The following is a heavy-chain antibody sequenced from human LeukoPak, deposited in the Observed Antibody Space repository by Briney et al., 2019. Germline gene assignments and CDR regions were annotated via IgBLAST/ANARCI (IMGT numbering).Heavy chain of an antibody. CDR1: GVTFSSYA. CDR2: ISGTGGRT. V-gene: IGHV3-23*01. J-gene: IGHJ4*02. CDR3: AKSRYCSSTSCQIDY. D-gene: IGHD2-2*01. Sequence: GGSLRLSCAASGVTFSSYAMSWVRQAPGKGLEGVSGISGTGGRTYYADSVKGRFTISRDNSKNTLYLQMNSLRAEDTAVYYCAKSRYCSSTSCQIDYWGQGTLVTVSS.